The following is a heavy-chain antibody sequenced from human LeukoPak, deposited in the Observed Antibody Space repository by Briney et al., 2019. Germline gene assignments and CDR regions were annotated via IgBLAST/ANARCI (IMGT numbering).Heavy chain of an antibody. CDR2: MNPNSGNT. CDR1: GYTFTSYD. J-gene: IGHJ6*02. D-gene: IGHD6-13*01. CDR3: AKGDRVDEQQLVLSLYYYYYGMDV. V-gene: IGHV1-8*01. Sequence: ASVKVSCKASGYTFTSYDINWVRQSTGQGLEWMGWMNPNSGNTGYAQKFQGRVTMTRNTPISTAYMELRSLRSEGTAVYYCAKGDRVDEQQLVLSLYYYYYGMDVWGQGTTVTVSS.